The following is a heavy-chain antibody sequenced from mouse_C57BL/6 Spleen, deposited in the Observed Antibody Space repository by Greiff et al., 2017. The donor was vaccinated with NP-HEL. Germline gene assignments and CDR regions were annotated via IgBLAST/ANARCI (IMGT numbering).Heavy chain of an antibody. CDR2: IDPSDSYT. CDR3: ARMDYYYGSSHGYFDV. D-gene: IGHD1-1*01. V-gene: IGHV1-50*01. CDR1: GYTFTSYW. J-gene: IGHJ1*03. Sequence: QVQLQQSGAELVKPGASVKLSCKASGYTFTSYWMQWVKQRPGQGLEWIGEIDPSDSYTNYNQKFKGKATLTVDTSSSTAYMQLSSLTSEDSAVYYCARMDYYYGSSHGYFDVWGTGTTVTVSS.